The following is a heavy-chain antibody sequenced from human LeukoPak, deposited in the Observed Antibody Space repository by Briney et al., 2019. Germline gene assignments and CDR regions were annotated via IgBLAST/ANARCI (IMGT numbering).Heavy chain of an antibody. CDR1: GGSISSYY. D-gene: IGHD1-26*01. V-gene: IGHV4-4*07. Sequence: SETLSLTCTVSGGSISSYYWSWIRQPAGKGLEWIGRIYTSGSTNYNPSLKSRVTISVDTSKNQFSLKLSSVTAANTAVYCCARGVIVGAKGGLSKGFHAFDIWGQGTMVTVSS. CDR2: IYTSGST. CDR3: ARGVIVGAKGGLSKGFHAFDI. J-gene: IGHJ3*02.